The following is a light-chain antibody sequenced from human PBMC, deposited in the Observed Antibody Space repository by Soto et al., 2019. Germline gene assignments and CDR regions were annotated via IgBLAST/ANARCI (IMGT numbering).Light chain of an antibody. CDR3: QQRSNWPLT. V-gene: IGKV3-11*01. CDR2: DAS. Sequence: DIVLTQSPVTLSLSPGDRATLSCRASETVSSYLLWYQQKPGQDPRLLIYDASERATGIPARFSGSGSETDFTLTISSLEPEDFAVYYCQQRSNWPLTFGPGTKVDIK. J-gene: IGKJ3*01. CDR1: ETVSSY.